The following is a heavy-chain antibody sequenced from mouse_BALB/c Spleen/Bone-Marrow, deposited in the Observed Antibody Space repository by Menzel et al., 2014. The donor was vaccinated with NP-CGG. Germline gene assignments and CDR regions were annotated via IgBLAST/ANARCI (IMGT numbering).Heavy chain of an antibody. J-gene: IGHJ4*01. CDR1: GFTFGDYY. D-gene: IGHD2-3*01. CDR3: ARRGWYYAMDY. CDR2: ISNGGGST. Sequence: EVHLVESGGGLVQPGGSLKLSCATSGFTFGDYYMYWVRQTPEKRLEWVAYISNGGGSTYYPDTVKGRFTISRDNAKNTLYLQMSRLKSEDTAMYYCARRGWYYAMDYWGQGTSVTVSS. V-gene: IGHV5-12*02.